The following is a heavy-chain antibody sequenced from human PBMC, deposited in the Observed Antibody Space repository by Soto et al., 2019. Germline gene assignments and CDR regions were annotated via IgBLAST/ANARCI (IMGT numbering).Heavy chain of an antibody. J-gene: IGHJ5*02. CDR1: GGTFSSYT. CDR3: ARDVPDCSSTSCSLGS. CDR2: ISPILGIA. D-gene: IGHD2-2*01. Sequence: QVQLVQSGAEVKKPGSSVKVSCKASGGTFSSYTISWVRQAPGQGLEWMGRISPILGIANYAQKFQGRVTITADKSTSTAYMELSSLRSEDTAVYYCARDVPDCSSTSCSLGSWGQGTLVTVSS. V-gene: IGHV1-69*08.